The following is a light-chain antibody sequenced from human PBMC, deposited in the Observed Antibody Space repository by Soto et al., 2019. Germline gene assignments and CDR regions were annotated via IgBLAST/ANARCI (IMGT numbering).Light chain of an antibody. CDR2: GAS. CDR3: QQYNKWPRT. CDR1: QSVITS. J-gene: IGKJ2*01. Sequence: EIVMTQSPATLSVSPGERATLSCRASQSVITSLAWYQQKPGQAPRLLIYGASTRAAVIPARFSGSGSGTEFTLTISSLQSEDFAVYYCQQYNKWPRTFGQGTKVDIK. V-gene: IGKV3-15*01.